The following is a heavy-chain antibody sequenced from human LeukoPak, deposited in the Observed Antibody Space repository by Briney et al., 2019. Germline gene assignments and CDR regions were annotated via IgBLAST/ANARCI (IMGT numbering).Heavy chain of an antibody. J-gene: IGHJ4*02. D-gene: IGHD1-26*01. CDR1: GFTFSSHA. Sequence: HPGGSLSLSCAASGFTFSSHAMSWVRQAPGKGLEWVSAISTSGGSTYYADSVKGRFTISRDNSKNTLYLQMNSLRAEDTAVCYCAKEPYSGSQLLDYWGQGTLVTVSS. CDR2: ISTSGGST. V-gene: IGHV3-23*01. CDR3: AKEPYSGSQLLDY.